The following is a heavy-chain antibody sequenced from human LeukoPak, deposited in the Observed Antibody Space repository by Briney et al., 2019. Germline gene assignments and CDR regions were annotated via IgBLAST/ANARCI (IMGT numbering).Heavy chain of an antibody. CDR3: AKIPLAAAGTPAFDI. J-gene: IGHJ3*02. V-gene: IGHV3-9*01. CDR2: ISWNSGSI. D-gene: IGHD6-13*01. CDR1: GFTFDDYA. Sequence: SLRLSCAASGFTFDDYAMHWVRQAPGEGLWWVSGISWNSGSIGYADSVKGRFTISRDNAKNSLYLQMNSLRAEDTALYYCAKIPLAAAGTPAFDIWGQGTMVTVSS.